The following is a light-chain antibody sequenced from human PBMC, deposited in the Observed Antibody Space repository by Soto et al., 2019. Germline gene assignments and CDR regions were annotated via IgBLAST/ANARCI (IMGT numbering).Light chain of an antibody. CDR2: EGT. CDR3: CSHAGSGTLV. J-gene: IGLJ3*02. CDR1: SSDVGKYKF. V-gene: IGLV2-23*01. Sequence: QSALAQPASVSGSPGQSISISCTGTSSDVGKYKFVSWYQQHPDKAPKLMIYEGTNRPSGVSSRFSGSKSGNTASLTISGLQAEDEADYYCCSHAGSGTLVFGGGTKLTVL.